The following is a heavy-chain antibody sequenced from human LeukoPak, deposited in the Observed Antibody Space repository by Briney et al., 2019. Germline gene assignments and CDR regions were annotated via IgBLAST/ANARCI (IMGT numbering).Heavy chain of an antibody. CDR3: ARDDGDYYAGMDV. CDR1: GFTFNTYD. CDR2: ISSSSSTI. J-gene: IGHJ6*04. V-gene: IGHV3-48*04. D-gene: IGHD4-17*01. Sequence: PGGSLRLSCAASGFTFNTYDMNWVRQAPGKGLEWISYISSSSSTIFYAESVKGRFTISRDNAQKSLYLQMNSLRAEDTAVYYCARDDGDYYAGMDVWGEGTTVTVSS.